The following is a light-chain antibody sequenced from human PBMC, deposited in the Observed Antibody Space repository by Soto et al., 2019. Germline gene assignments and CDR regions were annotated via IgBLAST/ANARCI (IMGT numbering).Light chain of an antibody. CDR1: PGMSSW. CDR2: AAS. CDR3: QQANSFPFT. Sequence: DIQMTQSPSSVSASVGDRVTITCRAGPGMSSWFAWYQQRPGKAPKLLIYAASSLQSGVPSRFAGSGSGTDFTLTITSLQPEDCATYYCQQANSFPFTCGQGTRLEIK. V-gene: IGKV1D-12*01. J-gene: IGKJ5*01.